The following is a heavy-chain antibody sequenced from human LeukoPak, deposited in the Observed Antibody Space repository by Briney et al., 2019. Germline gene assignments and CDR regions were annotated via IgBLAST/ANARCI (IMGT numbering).Heavy chain of an antibody. V-gene: IGHV4-34*01. D-gene: IGHD5-18*01. Sequence: SETLSCNCAGYGVSCSGYCWSWLRQPPGQGLVGIGRINHSGSTNYNTSLESRVTISVDTSKNQFSMKLSSVTAADTAVYYSARLWIQLWLPNWFDPWGQGTLVTVSS. CDR3: ARLWIQLWLPNWFDP. CDR2: INHSGST. CDR1: GVSCSGYC. J-gene: IGHJ5*02.